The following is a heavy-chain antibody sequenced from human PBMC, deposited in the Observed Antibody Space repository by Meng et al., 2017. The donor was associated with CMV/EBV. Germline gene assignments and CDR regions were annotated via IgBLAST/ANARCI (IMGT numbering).Heavy chain of an antibody. CDR1: GGSISSGHYY. CDR3: AREGDNPFDY. V-gene: IGHV4-30-4*08. J-gene: IGHJ4*02. Sequence: QAQPSESGLGLVRPSQTLSLPCTVSGGSISSGHYYWSLIRKPQGKGLEWIGYIYYSGSTYYNPSLKSRVTISVDTSKNQFSMKLSSVPAADTAVYYCAREGDNPFDYWGQGTLVTVSS. CDR2: IYYSGST. D-gene: IGHD2-21*02.